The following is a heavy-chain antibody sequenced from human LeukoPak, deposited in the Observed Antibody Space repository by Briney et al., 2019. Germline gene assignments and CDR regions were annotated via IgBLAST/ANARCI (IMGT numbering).Heavy chain of an antibody. CDR2: ISYDGSNK. D-gene: IGHD4-17*01. CDR3: ARDHVGVDDYGDYLTTYYYYGMDV. Sequence: GGSLRLSCAASGFTVSSNYMSWVRQAPGKGLEWVAVISYDGSNKYYADSVKGRFTISRDNSKNTLYLQTNSLRAEDTAVYYCARDHVGVDDYGDYLTTYYYYGMDVWGQGTTVTVSS. CDR1: GFTVSSNY. V-gene: IGHV3-30-3*01. J-gene: IGHJ6*02.